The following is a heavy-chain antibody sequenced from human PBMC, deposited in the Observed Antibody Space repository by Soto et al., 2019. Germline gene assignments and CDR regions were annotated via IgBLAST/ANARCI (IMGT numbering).Heavy chain of an antibody. CDR1: GLTFTNYA. Sequence: GGSLRLSCAASGLTFTNYAMYWVHQAPGKGLEWVSSITGSGANTYYADSVKGRFTISRDNSKNTLYVQLNSLRAEDTAVYYCAKGAQYCSSIRCYARDYHYSMDVWGKGTTVTVSS. D-gene: IGHD2-2*01. CDR2: ITGSGANT. CDR3: AKGAQYCSSIRCYARDYHYSMDV. V-gene: IGHV3-23*01. J-gene: IGHJ6*03.